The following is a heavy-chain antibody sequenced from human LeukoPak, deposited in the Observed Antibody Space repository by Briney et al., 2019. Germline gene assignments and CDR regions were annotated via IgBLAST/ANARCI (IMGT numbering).Heavy chain of an antibody. J-gene: IGHJ6*03. Sequence: SETLSLTCTVSGGSTSSYYWSWIRQPAGKGLEWIGRIYTSGSTNYNPSLKSRVTMSVDTSKNQFSLKLSSVTAADTAVYYCAREEPSYNWNDELYYMDVWGKGTTVTVSS. D-gene: IGHD1-20*01. V-gene: IGHV4-4*07. CDR3: AREEPSYNWNDELYYMDV. CDR2: IYTSGST. CDR1: GGSTSSYY.